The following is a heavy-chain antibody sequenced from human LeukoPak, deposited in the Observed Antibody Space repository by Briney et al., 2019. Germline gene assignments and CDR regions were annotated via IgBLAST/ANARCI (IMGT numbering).Heavy chain of an antibody. CDR1: GGSFSGYY. V-gene: IGHV4-34*01. CDR2: INHSGST. CDR3: AREEICSGGSCHEGVDS. D-gene: IGHD2-15*01. J-gene: IGHJ4*02. Sequence: SETLSLTCAVYGGSFSGYYWSWIRQPPGKGLEWIGEINHSGSTNYNPSLKSRVTISVDTSKNQFSLKLSSVTAADTAVYYCAREEICSGGSCHEGVDSWGQGTLVTVSS.